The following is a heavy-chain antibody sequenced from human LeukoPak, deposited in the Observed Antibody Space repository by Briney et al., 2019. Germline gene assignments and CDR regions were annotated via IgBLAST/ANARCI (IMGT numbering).Heavy chain of an antibody. D-gene: IGHD1-14*01. V-gene: IGHV3-23*01. CDR3: ARDITNLLNWFDP. CDR2: ISYSGGST. J-gene: IGHJ5*02. Sequence: GGSLRLSCAASGFTFSSYAMSWVRQAPGKGLEWVSAISYSGGSTYYADSVKGRFTISRDNSKNMLYLQMNNLRAEDTAVYYCARDITNLLNWFDPWGQGTWSPSPQ. CDR1: GFTFSSYA.